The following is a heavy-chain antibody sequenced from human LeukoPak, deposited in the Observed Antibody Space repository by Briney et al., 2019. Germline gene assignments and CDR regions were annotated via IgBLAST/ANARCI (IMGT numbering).Heavy chain of an antibody. CDR3: ARDGRIQLYGMDV. D-gene: IGHD5-18*01. Sequence: GGSLRLSCAASGFTVSSNYMSWVRQAPGRGLEWVSVIYSGGSTYYADSVKGRFTISRHNSKNTLYLQMNSLRAEDTAVYYCARDGRIQLYGMDVWGQGTTVTVSS. CDR1: GFTVSSNY. V-gene: IGHV3-53*04. J-gene: IGHJ6*02. CDR2: IYSGGST.